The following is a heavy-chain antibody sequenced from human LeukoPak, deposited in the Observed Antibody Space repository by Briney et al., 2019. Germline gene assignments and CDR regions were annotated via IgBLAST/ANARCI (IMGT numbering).Heavy chain of an antibody. D-gene: IGHD1-26*01. V-gene: IGHV3-48*01. CDR3: ARGAAAATRNYFDP. CDR2: ISTSSSTM. CDR1: GFTFSTYN. J-gene: IGHJ5*02. Sequence: GGSLRLSCAASGFTFSTYNMNWVRQAPGKGLEWVSYISTSSSTMYYADSVRGRFTISRDDAKSSLYLQMNSLRAEDAAVYFCARGAAAATRNYFDPWGQGTLVTVSS.